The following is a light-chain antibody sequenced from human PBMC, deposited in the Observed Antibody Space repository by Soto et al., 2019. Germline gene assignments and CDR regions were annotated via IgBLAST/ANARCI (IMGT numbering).Light chain of an antibody. CDR3: QQYGSSGT. CDR1: QSVSSN. Sequence: EIVMTQSPATLSVSPGERATLSCRANQSVSSNLAWYQQKPVQAPRLLIYGASTRATGIPARFSGSGSGTDFTLTISRLEPEDFAVYYCQQYGSSGTFGQGTKGDIK. J-gene: IGKJ1*01. V-gene: IGKV3-15*01. CDR2: GAS.